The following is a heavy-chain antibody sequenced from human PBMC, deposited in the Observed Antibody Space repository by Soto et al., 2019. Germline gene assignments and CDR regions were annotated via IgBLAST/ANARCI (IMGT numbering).Heavy chain of an antibody. J-gene: IGHJ4*02. CDR2: ISSSSSYI. CDR1: GFTFSSYS. Sequence: GGSLRLSCAASGFTFSSYSMNWVRQAPGKGLEWVSSISSSSSYIYYADSVKGRFTISRDNAKNSLYLQMNSLRAEDTAVYYCARDSSRPYGDYDDYWGQGTLVTVSS. CDR3: ARDSSRPYGDYDDY. D-gene: IGHD4-17*01. V-gene: IGHV3-21*01.